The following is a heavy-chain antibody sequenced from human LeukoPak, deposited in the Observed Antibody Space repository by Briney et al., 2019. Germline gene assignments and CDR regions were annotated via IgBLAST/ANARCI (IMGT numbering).Heavy chain of an antibody. CDR2: ISYDGSNK. CDR1: GFTFSSYG. CDR3: ARGKASGGYSGYGLDAFDI. D-gene: IGHD5-12*01. V-gene: IGHV3-30*03. J-gene: IGHJ3*02. Sequence: GRSLRLSCAASGFTFSSYGMHWVRQAPGKGLEWVAVISYDGSNKYYADSVKGRFTISRDNSKNTLYLQMNSLRAEDTAVYYCARGKASGGYSGYGLDAFDIWGQGTMVTVSS.